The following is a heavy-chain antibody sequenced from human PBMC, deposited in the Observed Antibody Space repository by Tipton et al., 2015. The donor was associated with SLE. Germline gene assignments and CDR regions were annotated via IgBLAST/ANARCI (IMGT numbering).Heavy chain of an antibody. CDR1: GFTFSTYW. CDR3: AKTIYSGSYSEF. J-gene: IGHJ4*02. V-gene: IGHV3-74*01. CDR2: INSDGTTT. Sequence: SLRLSCAASGFTFSTYWMHWVRQVPGKGLVWLSRINSDGTTTSYADSVKGRFTISRDNAKNTLYLQMNSLRDEDTAVYYCAKTIYSGSYSEFGGQGTLVTVSS. D-gene: IGHD1-26*01.